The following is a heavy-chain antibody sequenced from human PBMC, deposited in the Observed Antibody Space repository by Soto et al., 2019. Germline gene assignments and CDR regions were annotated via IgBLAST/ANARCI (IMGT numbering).Heavy chain of an antibody. Sequence: QVQLMQSGAEVKKPGSSVKVSCKGSGGTFSSYTISWVRQAPGQGLEWMGRIIPILGIANHAQKFQGRVTXTXXKATSTAYMELSSLSSEDTAVYYCARFRGSYGMDVWGQGTTVTVSS. CDR3: ARFRGSYGMDV. V-gene: IGHV1-69*02. D-gene: IGHD3-10*01. CDR1: GGTFSSYT. CDR2: IIPILGIA. J-gene: IGHJ6*02.